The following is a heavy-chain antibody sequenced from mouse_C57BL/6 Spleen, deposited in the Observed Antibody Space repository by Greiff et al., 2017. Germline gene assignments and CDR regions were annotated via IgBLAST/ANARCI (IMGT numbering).Heavy chain of an antibody. CDR3: ATSYYYGSSLAWFAY. V-gene: IGHV1-82*01. CDR1: GYAFSSSW. J-gene: IGHJ3*01. Sequence: QVQLQQSGPELVKPGASVKISCKASGYAFSSSWMNWVKQRPGKGLEWIGRIYPGDGDTNYNGKFKGKATLTADKSSSTAYMQLSSLTSEDSAVYFCATSYYYGSSLAWFAYWGQGTLVTVSA. CDR2: IYPGDGDT. D-gene: IGHD1-1*01.